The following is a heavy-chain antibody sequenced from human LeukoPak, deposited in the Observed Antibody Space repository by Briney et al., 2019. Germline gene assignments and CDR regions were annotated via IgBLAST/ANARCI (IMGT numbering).Heavy chain of an antibody. CDR3: ARDKRHRDGYDWSLSVTHYDI. CDR1: GFTFSTYW. D-gene: IGHD5-24*01. V-gene: IGHV3-7*01. J-gene: IGHJ3*02. CDR2: IKQDGSEK. Sequence: PGGSLRLSCAASGFTFSTYWMSWVRQAPGKGLEWVANIKQDGSEKYYVDSVKGRFTISRDNAKNSVYLQMNSLRAEDTAVYYCARDKRHRDGYDWSLSVTHYDIWGQGTMVTVSS.